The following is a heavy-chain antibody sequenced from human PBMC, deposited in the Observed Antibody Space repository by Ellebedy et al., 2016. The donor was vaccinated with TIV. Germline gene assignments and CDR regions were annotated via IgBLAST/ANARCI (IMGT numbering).Heavy chain of an antibody. CDR1: GFTFSSYS. Sequence: GESLKISCEASGFTFSSYSMNWVRLAPGKGLEWVGRIGNKAKSHFTQYAASVKGRFTSSRDDSKNSLSLQMNSLNTEDTALYYCARVGYSSSDFDFWGQGTLVTVSS. CDR3: ARVGYSSSDFDF. V-gene: IGHV3-72*01. D-gene: IGHD3-22*01. CDR2: IGNKAKSHFT. J-gene: IGHJ4*02.